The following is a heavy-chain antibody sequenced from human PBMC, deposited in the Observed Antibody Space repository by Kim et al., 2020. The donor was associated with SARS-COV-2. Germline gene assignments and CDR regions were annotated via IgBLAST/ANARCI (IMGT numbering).Heavy chain of an antibody. CDR1: GFTFSSYS. CDR3: ARGGRRF. D-gene: IGHD2-15*01. V-gene: IGHV3-21*01. CDR2: ISSGSDYI. Sequence: GGSLRLSCVAYGFTFSSYSMNWVRQAPGRGLEWVSSISSGSDYIYYADSVRGRFTISRDNAKNSLYLQMNSLRVEETAVYYCARGGRRFWGQGTLVTVSS. J-gene: IGHJ4*02.